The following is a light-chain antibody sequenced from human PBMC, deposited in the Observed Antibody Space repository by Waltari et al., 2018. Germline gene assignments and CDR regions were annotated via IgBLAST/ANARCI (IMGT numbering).Light chain of an antibody. V-gene: IGLV2-14*03. CDR2: DVN. J-gene: IGLJ1*01. CDR1: SSDVGGYNF. Sequence: QSALTQPASVSGSPGQSHTISCTGTSSDVGGYNFVSWYQHYPGKAPKLMIYDVNKRPSGVSDRFSGSKSGNTASLTISGLQTEDEADYYCTSYTSSSTYVFGIGTKVTVL. CDR3: TSYTSSSTYV.